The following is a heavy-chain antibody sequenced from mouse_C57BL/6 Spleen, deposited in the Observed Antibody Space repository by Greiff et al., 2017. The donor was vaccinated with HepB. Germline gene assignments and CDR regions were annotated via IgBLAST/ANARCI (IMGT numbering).Heavy chain of an antibody. V-gene: IGHV5-12*01. Sequence: DVHLVESGGGLVQPGGSLKLSCAASGFTFSDYYMYWVRQTPEKRLEWVAYISNGGGSTYYPDTVKGRFTISRDNAKNTLYLQMSRLKSEDTAMYYCARHDWTGYYAMDYWGQGTSVTVSS. J-gene: IGHJ4*01. D-gene: IGHD3-3*01. CDR1: GFTFSDYY. CDR3: ARHDWTGYYAMDY. CDR2: ISNGGGST.